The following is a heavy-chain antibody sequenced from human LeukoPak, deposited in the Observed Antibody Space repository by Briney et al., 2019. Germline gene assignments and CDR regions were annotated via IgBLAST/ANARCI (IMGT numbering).Heavy chain of an antibody. CDR2: IGGSGGDT. Sequence: GGSLRLSCAASGFTFSNYAMNWVRQAPGKGLEWVSVIGGSGGDTYYADSVKGRFTISRDNSKNRLYLRMNSLRAEDTAVYYCARAKFDSSRYYYRGFDIWGQGTMVTVSS. J-gene: IGHJ3*02. V-gene: IGHV3-23*01. CDR3: ARAKFDSSRYYYRGFDI. D-gene: IGHD3-22*01. CDR1: GFTFSNYA.